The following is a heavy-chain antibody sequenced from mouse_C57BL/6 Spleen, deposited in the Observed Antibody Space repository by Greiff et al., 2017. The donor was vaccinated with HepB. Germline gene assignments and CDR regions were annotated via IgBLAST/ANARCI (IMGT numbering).Heavy chain of an antibody. J-gene: IGHJ2*01. Sequence: EVQLQESEGGLVQPGSSMKLSCTASGFTFSDYYMAWVRQVPEKGLEWVANINYDGSSTYYLDSLKSRFIISRDNAKNMLYLQIISLKSEETATYYCAREELLGHYFDDWGQGTTLTVAS. CDR3: AREELLGHYFDD. D-gene: IGHD3-1*01. V-gene: IGHV5-16*01. CDR1: GFTFSDYY. CDR2: INYDGSST.